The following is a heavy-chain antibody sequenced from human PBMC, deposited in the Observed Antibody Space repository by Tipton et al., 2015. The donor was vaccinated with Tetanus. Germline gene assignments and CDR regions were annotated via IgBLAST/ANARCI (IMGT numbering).Heavy chain of an antibody. CDR2: IKHDGSEK. J-gene: IGHJ5*02. CDR1: GFTFNYYW. CDR3: AKYSLNSQYYGTSGYRTFDP. V-gene: IGHV3-7*03. Sequence: SLRLSCAASGFTFNYYWMSWVRQALGKGLEWVANIKHDGSEKYYVDSMRGRFTISRDNAKNSLYLQMSSLRAEDTAVYYCAKYSLNSQYYGTSGYRTFDPWGQGALVTVSS. D-gene: IGHD3-22*01.